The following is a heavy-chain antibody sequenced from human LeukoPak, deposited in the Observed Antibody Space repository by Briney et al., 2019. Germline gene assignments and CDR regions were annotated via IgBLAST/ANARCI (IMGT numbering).Heavy chain of an antibody. CDR1: GYTFTNNY. CDR3: ARDQEGFDY. Sequence: AASVKVSCKASGYTFTNNYLHWVRQAPGQGLEWMGMIYPRDGSTSYAQNFQGRVTVTRDTSTTTVHMELRGLRSEDTAVYYCARDQEGFDYGGQGTVVTVS. J-gene: IGHJ4*02. CDR2: IYPRDGST. V-gene: IGHV1-46*01.